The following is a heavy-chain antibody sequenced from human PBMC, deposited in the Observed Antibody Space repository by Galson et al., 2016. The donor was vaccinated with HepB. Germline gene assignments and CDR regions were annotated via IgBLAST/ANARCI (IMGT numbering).Heavy chain of an antibody. CDR1: GYSFTTYW. CDR2: IDPSNSYT. Sequence: QSGAEVKKPGESLRISCKGSGYSFTTYWITWVRQMPGKGLEWMGRIDPSNSYTNYSPSFQGHVTISVDKSIRTAYLQWSSLKASDTAMYYCARLTLGWFDPWGQGTLVTVSS. J-gene: IGHJ5*02. D-gene: IGHD3-3*02. V-gene: IGHV5-10-1*01. CDR3: ARLTLGWFDP.